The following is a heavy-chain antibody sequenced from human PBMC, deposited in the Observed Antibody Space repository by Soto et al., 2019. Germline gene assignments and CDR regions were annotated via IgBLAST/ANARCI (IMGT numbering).Heavy chain of an antibody. CDR2: ISWNSGSI. D-gene: IGHD1-26*01. CDR3: IKAELQDYDYYYRVA. CDR1: GFTFDDYA. J-gene: IGHJ6*03. V-gene: IGHV3-9*01. Sequence: EVQLVESGGGLVQPGRSLRLSCAASGFTFDDYAMHWVRQAPGKCLEWVSGISWNSGSIGYADSVKGLFTISRDNAKNSLYLQMNSVSAEDTALYYCIKAELQDYDYYYRVAWSKGTTVTVSS.